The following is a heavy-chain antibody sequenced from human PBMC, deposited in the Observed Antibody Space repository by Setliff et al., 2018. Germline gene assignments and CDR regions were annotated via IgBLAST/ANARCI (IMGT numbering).Heavy chain of an antibody. V-gene: IGHV1-18*01. J-gene: IGHJ4*02. CDR2: INNYSFKT. CDR1: GYTFTNYG. D-gene: IGHD3-22*01. Sequence: ASVKVSCKTSGYTFTNYGITWVRQAPGQGLEWMGWINNYSFKTNYPQKFLGRVTVTTDTSTGTAYMELGSLTSDDTAIYYCARINFYVSSGYCYAPDYWGPGTLVTAPQ. CDR3: ARINFYVSSGYCYAPDY.